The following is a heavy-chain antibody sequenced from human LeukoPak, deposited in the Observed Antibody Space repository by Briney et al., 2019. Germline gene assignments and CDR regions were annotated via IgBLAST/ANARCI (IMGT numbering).Heavy chain of an antibody. CDR3: ARVGQFYDSSGYYGPFFDY. Sequence: SETLSLTCTVSGGSFSGYYWSWIRQPPGKGLEWIGEINHSGSTNYNPSLKSRVTISVDTSKNQFSLKLSSVTAADTAVYYCARVGQFYDSSGYYGPFFDYWGQGTLVTVSS. CDR1: GGSFSGYY. D-gene: IGHD3-22*01. V-gene: IGHV4-34*01. CDR2: INHSGST. J-gene: IGHJ4*02.